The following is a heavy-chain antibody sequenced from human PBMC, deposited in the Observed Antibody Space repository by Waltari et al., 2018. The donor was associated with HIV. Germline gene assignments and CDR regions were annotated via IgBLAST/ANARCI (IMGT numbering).Heavy chain of an antibody. J-gene: IGHJ4*02. CDR2: IRRKTNEV. V-gene: IGHV3-21*04. Sequence: EVYLMESGGRYVKAGESLTLSCWISGFTFTHYSMNWVRQSLEGRLEWVASIRRKTNEVHYLDSVRCRLSIFRDPAKSILYLEMASLKVEDTGTYFCVRDYPGYVPIDYWGQGTLVSVSS. CDR1: GFTFTHYS. D-gene: IGHD2-15*01. CDR3: VRDYPGYVPIDY.